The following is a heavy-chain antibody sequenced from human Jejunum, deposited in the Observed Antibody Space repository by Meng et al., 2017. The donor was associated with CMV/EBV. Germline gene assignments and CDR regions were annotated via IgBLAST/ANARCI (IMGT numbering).Heavy chain of an antibody. J-gene: IGHJ4*02. CDR3: AKGVLVSGTNYLDY. CDR1: GFNFDDYA. D-gene: IGHD5/OR15-5a*01. Sequence: GFNFDDYAMNWGRQAPGKGLEWVSGISWNSGSIAYADSVKGRFTISRDNAKNTLYLQMNTLSSEDTALYYCAKGVLVSGTNYLDYWGQGARVTVSS. V-gene: IGHV3-9*01. CDR2: ISWNSGSI.